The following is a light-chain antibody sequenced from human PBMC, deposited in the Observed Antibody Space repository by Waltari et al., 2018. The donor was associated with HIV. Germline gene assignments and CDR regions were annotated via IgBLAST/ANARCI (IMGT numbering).Light chain of an antibody. J-gene: IGLJ1*01. CDR1: AANLGTHYD. Sequence: QSVLTQPPSVSGPPGPSVTISCSGIAANLGTHYDVTWYQQLPGPAPKLLIFGDYNRPSGVPDRFAGSKSGTSASLAITGLQPEDEADYYCQSYDVALGGFYLFGTGTTVTVL. V-gene: IGLV1-40*01. CDR3: QSYDVALGGFYL. CDR2: GDY.